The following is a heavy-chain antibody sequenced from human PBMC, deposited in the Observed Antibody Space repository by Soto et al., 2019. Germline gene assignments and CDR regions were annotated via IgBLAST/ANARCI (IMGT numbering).Heavy chain of an antibody. J-gene: IGHJ6*02. CDR2: ISYDGSNK. CDR3: AKDRLLWFGEFIYYYYYYGMDV. V-gene: IGHV3-30*18. D-gene: IGHD3-10*01. Sequence: GGSLRLSCAASGFTFSSYGMHWVRQAPGKGLEWVAVISYDGSNKYYADSVKGRFTISRDNSKNTLYLQMNSLRAEDTAVYYCAKDRLLWFGEFIYYYYYYGMDVWGQGTTVTVSS. CDR1: GFTFSSYG.